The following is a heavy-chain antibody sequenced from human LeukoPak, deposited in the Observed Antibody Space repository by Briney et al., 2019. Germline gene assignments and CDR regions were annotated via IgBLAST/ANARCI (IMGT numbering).Heavy chain of an antibody. D-gene: IGHD3-3*01. CDR3: ARTYYDFWSGYYTPHTFDY. CDR1: GVSISSYY. CDR2: IYYSGST. V-gene: IGHV4-59*01. J-gene: IGHJ4*02. Sequence: SETLSLTCSVSGVSISSYYWSWIRQPPGKGLEWIVYIYYSGSTNYNPSLKSRVTISVDTSKNQFSLKLSSVTAADTAVYYCARTYYDFWSGYYTPHTFDYWGQGTLVTVSS.